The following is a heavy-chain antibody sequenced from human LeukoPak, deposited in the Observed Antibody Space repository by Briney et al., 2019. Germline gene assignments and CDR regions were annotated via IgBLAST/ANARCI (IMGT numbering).Heavy chain of an antibody. CDR3: AKTRPLDSSSWSHGDY. Sequence: GGFLRLSCAASGFTSSSYALNWVRQAPGKGLEWVSAISGSGDSTYYGDSVKGRFTISRDNSKNTLYLQMNSLRAEDTAVYYCAKTRPLDSSSWSHGDYWGQGTLVTVSS. CDR1: GFTSSSYA. CDR2: ISGSGDST. V-gene: IGHV3-23*01. D-gene: IGHD6-13*01. J-gene: IGHJ4*02.